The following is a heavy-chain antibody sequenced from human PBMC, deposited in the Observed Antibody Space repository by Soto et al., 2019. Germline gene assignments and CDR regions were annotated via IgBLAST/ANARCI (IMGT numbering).Heavy chain of an antibody. Sequence: QVQLQPWGAGPLKPSETLSLTYAVYGGPFSGYYWAWIRQPPGTGLEWIGEINHRGSTNYNPSLKRRVTISVDTSKNQFSLKLTSVTAADTAVYYCARDKITGLFDYWGQGTLVTVSS. CDR1: GGPFSGYY. V-gene: IGHV4-34*01. CDR3: ARDKITGLFDY. D-gene: IGHD2-8*02. CDR2: INHRGST. J-gene: IGHJ4*02.